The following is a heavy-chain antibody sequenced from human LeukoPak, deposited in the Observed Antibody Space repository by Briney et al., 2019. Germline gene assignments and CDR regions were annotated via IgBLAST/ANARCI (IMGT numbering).Heavy chain of an antibody. V-gene: IGHV3-21*01. CDR3: ASNYDSSGYYGFDY. CDR2: ISSSSSYI. CDR1: GFTFSSYS. D-gene: IGHD3-22*01. Sequence: PGGSLRLSCAASGFTFSSYSMNWVRQAPGKGLEWVSSISSSSSYIYYADSVEGRFTISRDNAKNSLYLQMNSLRAEDTAVYYCASNYDSSGYYGFDYWGQGTLVTVSS. J-gene: IGHJ4*02.